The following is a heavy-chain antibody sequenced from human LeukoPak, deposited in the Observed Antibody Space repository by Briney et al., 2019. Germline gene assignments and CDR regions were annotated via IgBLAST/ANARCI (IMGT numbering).Heavy chain of an antibody. Sequence: GGSLRLSCAASGFTVSSNYMSWVRQAPGKGLEWVSAISGSGGSTDYADSVKGRFTISRDNSKNTLYLQMNSLRAEDTAVYYCAKDWVISAPLDAFDIWGQGTMVTVSS. V-gene: IGHV3-23*01. D-gene: IGHD3-10*01. J-gene: IGHJ3*02. CDR2: ISGSGGST. CDR1: GFTVSSNY. CDR3: AKDWVISAPLDAFDI.